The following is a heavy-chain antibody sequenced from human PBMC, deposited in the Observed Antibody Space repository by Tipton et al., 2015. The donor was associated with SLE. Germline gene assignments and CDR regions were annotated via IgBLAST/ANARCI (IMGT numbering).Heavy chain of an antibody. D-gene: IGHD6-13*01. CDR3: AREPSTRIALVYYGMDV. Sequence: GSLRLSCAASGFTFSSYSMNWVRQAPGKGLEWVSYISSSSSTIYYADSVKGRFTISRDNAKNSLYLQMNSLSAEDTAVYYCAREPSTRIALVYYGMDVWGQGATVTVSS. CDR1: GFTFSSYS. CDR2: ISSSSSTI. J-gene: IGHJ6*02. V-gene: IGHV3-48*01.